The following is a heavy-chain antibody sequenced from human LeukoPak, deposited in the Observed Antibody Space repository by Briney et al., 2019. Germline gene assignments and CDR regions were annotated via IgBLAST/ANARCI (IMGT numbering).Heavy chain of an antibody. Sequence: GGSLRLSCEVSEFPFSIYAMAWVRQAPGKGLEWVSYITTSGSTTYYADSVKGRFTISRDNAKNSLFLQMNSLRAEDTAVYYCAREAYDSSLYWGQGTLVTVSS. CDR1: EFPFSIYA. CDR2: ITTSGSTT. D-gene: IGHD3-22*01. V-gene: IGHV3-48*03. J-gene: IGHJ4*02. CDR3: AREAYDSSLY.